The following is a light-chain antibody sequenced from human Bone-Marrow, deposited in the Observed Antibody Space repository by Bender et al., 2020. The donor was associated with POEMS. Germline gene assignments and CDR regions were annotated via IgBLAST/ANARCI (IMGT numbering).Light chain of an antibody. Sequence: QSVLTQPPSTSGPPGQRVTISCSGSSSNIGSNSVNWYQQLPGTAPKLLIYSNNERPSGVSNRFSGSKSGNTASLTISGLQAEDEADYYCCSYAGTHVVFGGGTKLTVL. CDR2: SNN. CDR3: CSYAGTHVV. V-gene: IGLV1-44*01. CDR1: SSNIGSNS. J-gene: IGLJ2*01.